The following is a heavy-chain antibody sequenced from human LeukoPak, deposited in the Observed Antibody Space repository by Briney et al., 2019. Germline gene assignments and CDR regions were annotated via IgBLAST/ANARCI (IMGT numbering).Heavy chain of an antibody. CDR1: GYTFTSYG. D-gene: IGHD3-16*01. CDR3: AREREFGDYYYGMGV. Sequence: GASVKVSCKASGYTFTSYGISWVRQAPGQGLEWMGWISAYNGNTNYAQKLQGRVTMTTDTSTSTAYMELRSLRSDDTAVYYCAREREFGDYYYGMGVWGKGTTVTVSS. CDR2: ISAYNGNT. V-gene: IGHV1-18*04. J-gene: IGHJ6*04.